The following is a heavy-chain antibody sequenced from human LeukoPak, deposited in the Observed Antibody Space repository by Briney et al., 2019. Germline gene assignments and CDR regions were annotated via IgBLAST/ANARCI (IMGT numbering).Heavy chain of an antibody. Sequence: PSETLSLTCTVSGASVSSGNYYWSWIRQPPGKGLEWVGYISYSGSTSYHSSLKSRVTISVDTSKNQFSLKLSSVTAADTAVYYCARRNYYDTSGYQFDYWGQGTLVTVSS. D-gene: IGHD3-22*01. CDR1: GASVSSGNYY. CDR3: ARRNYYDTSGYQFDY. V-gene: IGHV4-61*01. CDR2: ISYSGST. J-gene: IGHJ4*02.